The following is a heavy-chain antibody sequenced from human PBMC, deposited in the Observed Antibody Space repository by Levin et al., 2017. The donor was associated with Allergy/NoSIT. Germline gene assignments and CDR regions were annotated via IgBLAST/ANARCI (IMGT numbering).Heavy chain of an antibody. D-gene: IGHD6-13*01. CDR3: ATPPSTAAGTHYYYGMDV. Sequence: GVLKISCAASGFTFSSYAMSWVRQAPGKGLEWVSAISGSGGSTYYADSVKGRFTISRDNSKNTLYLQMNSLRAEDTAVYYCATPPSTAAGTHYYYGMDVWGQGTTVTVSS. V-gene: IGHV3-23*01. CDR2: ISGSGGST. CDR1: GFTFSSYA. J-gene: IGHJ6*02.